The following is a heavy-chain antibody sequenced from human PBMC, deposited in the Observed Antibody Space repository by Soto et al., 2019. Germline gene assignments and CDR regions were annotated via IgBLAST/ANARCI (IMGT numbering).Heavy chain of an antibody. D-gene: IGHD1-26*01. J-gene: IGHJ6*02. CDR3: ARRFGEWELLSGYYYYGMEV. CDR2: ISAYNGNT. CDR1: GYTFTSYG. Sequence: ASVKVSCKASGYTFTSYGISWVRQAPGQGLEWMGWISAYNGNTNYAQKLQGRVTMTTDTSTSTAYMELRSLRSDDTAVYYCARRFGEWELLSGYYYYGMEVWGQGTTVTVSS. V-gene: IGHV1-18*01.